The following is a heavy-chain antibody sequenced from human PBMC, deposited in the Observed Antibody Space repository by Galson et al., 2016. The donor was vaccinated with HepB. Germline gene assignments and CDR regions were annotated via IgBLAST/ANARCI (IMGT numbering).Heavy chain of an antibody. CDR3: ARRMLWLEADY. Sequence: SETLSLTCAVHGGSFSDYYWSWIRQPPGQGLEWIGEINHSGSTNYNPSLTSRVTISVDTSKRQLSLNLKSLTAADTAVYYCARRMLWLEADYWGQGTLVTVSS. D-gene: IGHD6-19*01. CDR1: GGSFSDYY. V-gene: IGHV4-34*01. CDR2: INHSGST. J-gene: IGHJ4*02.